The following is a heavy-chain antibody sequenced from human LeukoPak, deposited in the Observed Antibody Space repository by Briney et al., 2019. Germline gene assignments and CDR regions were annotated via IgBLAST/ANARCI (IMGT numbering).Heavy chain of an antibody. J-gene: IGHJ4*01. V-gene: IGHV3-23*01. CDR1: GFIFSSYA. CDR2: FSGSGGST. Sequence: GGSLRLSCGACGFIFSSYAMSWVRQARGKGLEWVSAFSGSGGSTYYADSVKRPFTISRDNSKNTLYLQMNSLRAADTAVYYCAKDPWVVVVAAGFDYWGHETLVTVSS. D-gene: IGHD2-15*01. CDR3: AKDPWVVVVAAGFDY.